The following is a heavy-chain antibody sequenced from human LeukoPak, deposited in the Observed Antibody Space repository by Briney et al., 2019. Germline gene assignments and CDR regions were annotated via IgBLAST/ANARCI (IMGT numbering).Heavy chain of an antibody. Sequence: GASVKVSCKASGYTFTSYGISWVRQAPGQGLEWMGWISAYNGNTNYAQKLQGRVTMTTDTSTSTAYMELRSLRSDDTAVYYCARDAPSVEFRGVIITGFTQTIPFDPWGQGTLVTVSS. D-gene: IGHD3-10*01. CDR1: GYTFTSYG. CDR3: ARDAPSVEFRGVIITGFTQTIPFDP. J-gene: IGHJ5*02. V-gene: IGHV1-18*01. CDR2: ISAYNGNT.